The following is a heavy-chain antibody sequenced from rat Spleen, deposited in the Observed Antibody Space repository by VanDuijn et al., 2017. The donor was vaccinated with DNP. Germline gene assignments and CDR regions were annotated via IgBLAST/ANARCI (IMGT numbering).Heavy chain of an antibody. Sequence: QVQLKESGPGLVQPSQTLSLTCTVSGFSLTSYGVSWVRQPPGKGLEWIAAISSGGSTYYNSALKSRLSISRDTSKSQVFLKMNSLQTEDTAIYFCTREGYSAEDYWGQGVMVTVSS. D-gene: IGHD1-1*01. CDR2: ISSGGST. J-gene: IGHJ2*01. V-gene: IGHV2S12*01. CDR3: TREGYSAEDY. CDR1: GFSLTSYG.